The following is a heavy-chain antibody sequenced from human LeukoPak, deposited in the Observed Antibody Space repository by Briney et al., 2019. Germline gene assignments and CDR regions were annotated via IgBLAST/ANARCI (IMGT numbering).Heavy chain of an antibody. CDR1: GGSISSSSYY. J-gene: IGHJ4*02. CDR3: ARTVEGGGDCYFDY. CDR2: IYYSGST. Sequence: SEALSLTCTVSGGSISSSSYYWGWIHQPPGKGLEWIGSIYYSGSTYYNPSLKSRVTISVDTSKNQFSLKLSSVTAADTAVYYCARTVEGGGDCYFDYWGQGTLVTVSS. D-gene: IGHD2-21*02. V-gene: IGHV4-39*07.